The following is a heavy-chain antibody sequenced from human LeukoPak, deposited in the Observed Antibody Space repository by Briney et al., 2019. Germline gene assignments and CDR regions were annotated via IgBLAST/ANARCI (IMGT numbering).Heavy chain of an antibody. CDR1: GITLSNYG. CDR2: ISDTGGRT. J-gene: IGHJ4*02. D-gene: IGHD3-22*01. V-gene: IGHV3-23*01. CDR3: AKRGVVIRVILVGFHKEAYYFDS. Sequence: GGSLRLSCAVSGITLSNYGMSWVRQAPGKGLEWVAGISDTGGRTTYADSVKGRFTISRDNPKNTLYLQMNSLRAEDTAVYFCAKRGVVIRVILVGFHKEAYYFDSWGQGALVTVSS.